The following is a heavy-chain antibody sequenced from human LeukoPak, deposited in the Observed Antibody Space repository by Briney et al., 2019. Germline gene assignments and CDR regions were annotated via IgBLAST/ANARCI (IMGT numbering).Heavy chain of an antibody. CDR3: ARDFRARGDY. Sequence: GGSLRLSCAASGFSFSNSVMRWVRQAPGMGLEWVAVIWYDGSNKYYADSVKGRFTISRDNSKNMLYLQMNSLRAEDTALYYCARDFRARGDYWGQGTLVTVSS. J-gene: IGHJ4*02. V-gene: IGHV3-33*08. CDR2: IWYDGSNK. CDR1: GFSFSNSV.